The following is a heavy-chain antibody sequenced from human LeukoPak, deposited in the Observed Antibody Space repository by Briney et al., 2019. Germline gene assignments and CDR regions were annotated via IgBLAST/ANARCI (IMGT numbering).Heavy chain of an antibody. CDR3: AALYGDYGVIDY. D-gene: IGHD4-17*01. J-gene: IGHJ4*02. Sequence: SETLSLTCTVSGGSISSGGYYWTGIRQHPGKGLEWIGYIYYTGSTYYNPSLKSRLSISVDTSKNQFSLKLSSVTAADTAVYYCAALYGDYGVIDYWGQGTLVTVSS. CDR1: GGSISSGGYY. V-gene: IGHV4-31*03. CDR2: IYYTGST.